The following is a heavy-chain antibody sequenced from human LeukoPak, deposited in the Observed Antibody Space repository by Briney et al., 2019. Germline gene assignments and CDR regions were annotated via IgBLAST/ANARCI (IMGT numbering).Heavy chain of an antibody. CDR2: INPNSGGT. Sequence: ASVKVSCKASGYTFTGYYMHWVRQAPGQGLEWMGWINPNSGGTNYEQKFQGRVIMTRDTSISRAYMELSRLRFDDTAVYYCARHMTTANNWFDPWGQGTLVTVSS. J-gene: IGHJ5*02. D-gene: IGHD4-17*01. CDR3: ARHMTTANNWFDP. V-gene: IGHV1-2*02. CDR1: GYTFTGYY.